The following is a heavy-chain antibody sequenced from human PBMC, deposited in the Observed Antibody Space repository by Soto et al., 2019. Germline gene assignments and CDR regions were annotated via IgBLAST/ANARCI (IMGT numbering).Heavy chain of an antibody. D-gene: IGHD6-13*01. CDR3: ARRWDSSSWYAPPSNIDY. V-gene: IGHV4-39*01. J-gene: IGHJ4*02. CDR2: IYYSGSN. Sequence: SETLSLTCTVSGGSISSSSYYWGWIRQPPGKGLEWIGSIYYSGSNYYNPSLKSRVTIYVDTYKNQFSMKLSSVTAADTAVYYCARRWDSSSWYAPPSNIDYWGQGTLVT. CDR1: GGSISSSSYY.